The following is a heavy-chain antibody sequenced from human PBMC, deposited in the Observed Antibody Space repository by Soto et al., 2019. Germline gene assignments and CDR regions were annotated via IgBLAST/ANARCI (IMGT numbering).Heavy chain of an antibody. D-gene: IGHD1-1*01. V-gene: IGHV3-30-3*01. J-gene: IGHJ6*02. CDR1: GFNFGTYA. CDR3: ARVTPGNNLYYFSGLDV. CDR2: IAYDGINT. Sequence: LRLSCVASGFNFGTYAIHWVRQAPGKGLQWVALIAYDGINTYYADSVKGRFTISRDNSKNTLHLQMNSLRPEDTGVYFCARVTPGNNLYYFSGLDVWGQGTSVTVSS.